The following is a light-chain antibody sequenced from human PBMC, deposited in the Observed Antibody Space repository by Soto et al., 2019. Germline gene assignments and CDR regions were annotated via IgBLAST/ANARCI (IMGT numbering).Light chain of an antibody. J-gene: IGKJ5*01. CDR1: QSLLHRNGFHY. CDR3: MQGLETLT. V-gene: IGKV2-28*01. Sequence: DVVMTQSPLSLPVTPGEPASISCRSSQSLLHRNGFHYLDWYLQKPGQSPQLLIYLGSYRASGVPDRFSGSGSGTDFILKISRVEVEDVGVYYCMQGLETLTFGPGTRLEIK. CDR2: LGS.